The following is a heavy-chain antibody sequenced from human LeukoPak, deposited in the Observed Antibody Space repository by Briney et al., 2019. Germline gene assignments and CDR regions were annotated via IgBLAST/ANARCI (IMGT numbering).Heavy chain of an antibody. J-gene: IGHJ5*02. CDR3: VRDDSQDIVVVPAAIGHWFDP. CDR1: GYSISSGYY. D-gene: IGHD2-2*01. Sequence: SETLSLTCAVSGYSISSGYYWGWIRQPPGKGLEWIGSIYHSGSTYYNPSLKSRVTISVDTSKNQFSLKLSSVTAADTAVYYCVRDDSQDIVVVPAAIGHWFDPWGQGTLVTVSS. V-gene: IGHV4-38-2*02. CDR2: IYHSGST.